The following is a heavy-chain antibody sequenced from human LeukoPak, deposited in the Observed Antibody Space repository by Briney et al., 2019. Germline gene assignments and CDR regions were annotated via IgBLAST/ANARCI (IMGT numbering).Heavy chain of an antibody. CDR2: INSDGSST. D-gene: IGHD6-25*01. V-gene: IGHV3-74*01. J-gene: IGHJ6*03. Sequence: GGSLRLSCAASGFTFSSYWMHWVRQAPGKGLVWVSRINSDGSSTSYADSVKGRFTISRDNAKNTLYLQMNSLRAEDTAVYYCARGCPVAATGDYYYYMDVWGKGTTVTVSS. CDR1: GFTFSSYW. CDR3: ARGCPVAATGDYYYYMDV.